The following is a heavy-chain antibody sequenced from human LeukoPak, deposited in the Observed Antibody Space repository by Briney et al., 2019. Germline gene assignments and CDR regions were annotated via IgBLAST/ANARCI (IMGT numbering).Heavy chain of an antibody. V-gene: IGHV4-39*01. Sequence: PSETLSLTCTVSGGSISSSSYYWGWIRQPPGKGLEWIGSIYYSGSTYYNPSLKSRVTISVDTSKNQFSLKLSSVTAADTAVYYCARHGPPDPYSSSWYPFDYWGQGTLVTVSS. CDR2: IYYSGST. CDR3: ARHGPPDPYSSSWYPFDY. CDR1: GGSISSSSYY. J-gene: IGHJ4*02. D-gene: IGHD6-13*01.